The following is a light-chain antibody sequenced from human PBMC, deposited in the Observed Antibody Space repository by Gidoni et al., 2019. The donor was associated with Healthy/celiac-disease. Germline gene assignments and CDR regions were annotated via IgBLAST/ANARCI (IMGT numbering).Light chain of an antibody. CDR1: QGINSA. CDR3: HHSNSYPQT. V-gene: IGKV1-13*02. CDR2: HAS. Sequence: AIQLTQSPSSLSASVGDRVTITCRASQGINSASAWYQQKPGKAPDLLIYHASTLESGVPSRFSGSGAGTDFTLTISSLQPEDFATYYCHHSNSYPQTFGQGTKVEIK. J-gene: IGKJ1*01.